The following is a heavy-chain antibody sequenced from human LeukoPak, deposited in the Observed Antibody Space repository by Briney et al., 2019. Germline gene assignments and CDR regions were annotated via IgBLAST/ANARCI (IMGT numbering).Heavy chain of an antibody. CDR3: ARSRGGVRFFLGYYFDY. D-gene: IGHD3-16*01. CDR1: GGTFSSYA. V-gene: IGHV1-69*13. CDR2: IIPIFGTA. J-gene: IGHJ4*02. Sequence: ASVKVSCKASGGTFSSYAISWVRQAPGQGLEWMGGIIPIFGTANYAQKFQGRVTITADESTSTAYMELRSLRSDDTAVYYCARSRGGVRFFLGYYFDYWGQGTLVTVSS.